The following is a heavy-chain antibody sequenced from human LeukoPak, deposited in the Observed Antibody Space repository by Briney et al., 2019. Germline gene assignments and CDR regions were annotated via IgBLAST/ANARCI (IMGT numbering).Heavy chain of an antibody. D-gene: IGHD2-15*01. CDR2: IYYSGST. CDR3: ARGGIKAAATNYMDV. J-gene: IGHJ6*03. Sequence: SETLSLTCAVSGGSISSGGYSWSWIRQPPGKGLEWIGYIYYSGSTYYNPSLKSRVTISVDTSKNQFSLKLSSVTAADTAVYYCARGGIKAAATNYMDVWGKGTTVTVSS. V-gene: IGHV4-30-4*07. CDR1: GGSISSGGYS.